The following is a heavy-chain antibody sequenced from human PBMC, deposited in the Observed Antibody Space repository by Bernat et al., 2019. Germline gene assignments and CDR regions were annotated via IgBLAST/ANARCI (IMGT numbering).Heavy chain of an antibody. J-gene: IGHJ4*02. Sequence: VQLVESGGGLVQPGGSLRLSCVASGFTFSSYAMHWVRQAPGKGLEWVAVISYDGSNKYYADSVKGRFTISRDNSKNTLYLQMNSLRAEDTAVYYCARSTTVTTYWGQGTLVTVSS. D-gene: IGHD4-17*01. CDR2: ISYDGSNK. CDR1: GFTFSSYA. V-gene: IGHV3-30-3*01. CDR3: ARSTTVTTY.